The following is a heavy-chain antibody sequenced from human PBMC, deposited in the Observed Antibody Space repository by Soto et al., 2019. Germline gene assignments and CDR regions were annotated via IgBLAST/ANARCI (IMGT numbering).Heavy chain of an antibody. CDR1: GFPFSDCG. V-gene: IGHV3-23*01. CDR3: AKDDSAHYSWWSDPS. J-gene: IGHJ5*02. Sequence: VGSLRVSCAASGFPFSDCGMSWVRQTPGKGLEWLSTISSSGVNTHYADSVKGRFTISRDNSRNTLYLLMSRLRAEDTALYFCAKDDSAHYSWWSDPSWGQGTQVTVSS. D-gene: IGHD2-15*01. CDR2: ISSSGVNT.